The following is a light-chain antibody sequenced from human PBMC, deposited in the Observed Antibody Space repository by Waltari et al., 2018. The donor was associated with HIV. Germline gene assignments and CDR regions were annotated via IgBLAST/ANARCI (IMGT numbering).Light chain of an antibody. V-gene: IGKV2-28*01. J-gene: IGKJ3*01. CDR3: MQGLQTPIT. CDR2: RCF. Sequence: DIVMTQSPLSLPVTPGEPASISCRFSQSLLHRNEYIYLDWYLKKPGQCPQVLFYRCFVRAPGVPDRFSGRGSGTDFTLKISRVEAEDVGVYYCMQGLQTPITFGPGTRVDI. CDR1: QSLLHRNEYIY.